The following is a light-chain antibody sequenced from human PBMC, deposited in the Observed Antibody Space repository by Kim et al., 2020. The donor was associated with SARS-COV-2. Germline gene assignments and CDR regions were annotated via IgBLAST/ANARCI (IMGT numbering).Light chain of an antibody. CDR1: KLGDKY. CDR3: QAWDSSTHNYV. CDR2: QDN. Sequence: SYELTQPPSVSVSPGQTASITCSGYKLGDKYVSWYQEKPGQSPVVVLYQDNQRPSGIPERFSGSNSGNTAPLTISGTQAMDEADYYCQAWDSSTHNYVFG. V-gene: IGLV3-1*01. J-gene: IGLJ1*01.